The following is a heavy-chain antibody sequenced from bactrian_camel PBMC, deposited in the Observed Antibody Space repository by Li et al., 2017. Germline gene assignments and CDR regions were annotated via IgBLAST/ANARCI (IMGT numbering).Heavy chain of an antibody. CDR1: GFTSSGYG. Sequence: VQLVESGGGLVRPGGSLRLSCAASGFTSSGYGMSWVRQAPGKGLEWVSTIASDGNAYYSDSVKGRFTISRDNAKDTLYLQLNSLETEDTALYYCTVRPNSAEDNYWGQGTQVTVS. CDR2: IASDGNA. V-gene: IGHV3S10*01. CDR3: TVRPNSAEDNY. J-gene: IGHJ4*01.